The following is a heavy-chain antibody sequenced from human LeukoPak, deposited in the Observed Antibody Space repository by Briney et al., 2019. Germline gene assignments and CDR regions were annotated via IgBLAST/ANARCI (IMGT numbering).Heavy chain of an antibody. V-gene: IGHV4-59*08. D-gene: IGHD4-17*01. CDR3: ARGAGGQYGDYSGWFDP. J-gene: IGHJ5*02. Sequence: SETLSLTCTVSGGSISSYYWSWIRQPPGKGLEWIGYIYYSGSTNYNPSLKSRVTISVDTSKNHFSLKLSSVTAADTAVYYCARGAGGQYGDYSGWFDPWGQGTLVTVSS. CDR2: IYYSGST. CDR1: GGSISSYY.